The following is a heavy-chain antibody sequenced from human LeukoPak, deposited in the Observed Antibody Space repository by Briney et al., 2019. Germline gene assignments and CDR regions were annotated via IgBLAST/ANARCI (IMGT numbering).Heavy chain of an antibody. D-gene: IGHD3-10*01. V-gene: IGHV4-30-2*01. J-gene: IGHJ5*02. Sequence: PSETLSLTCTVSGGSISSGGYYWSWIRQPPGKGLEWIGYIYHSGSTYYNPSLKSRVTISVDRSKNQFSLKLSSVTAADTAVYYCARVLGSGSYLNWFDPWGQGTLVTVSS. CDR3: ARVLGSGSYLNWFDP. CDR2: IYHSGST. CDR1: GGSISSGGYY.